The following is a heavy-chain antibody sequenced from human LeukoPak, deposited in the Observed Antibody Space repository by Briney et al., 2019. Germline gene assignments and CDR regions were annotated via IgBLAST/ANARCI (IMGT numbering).Heavy chain of an antibody. CDR1: GGSISSGSYY. Sequence: PSQTLSLTCTVSGGSISSGSYYWSWIRQPPGKGLEWIGYIYYSGSTNYNPSLKSRVTISVDTSKNQFSLKLSSVTAADTAVYYCARDGGYYYMDVWGKGTTVTISS. J-gene: IGHJ6*03. CDR3: ARDGGYYYMDV. V-gene: IGHV4-61*01. CDR2: IYYSGST. D-gene: IGHD3-16*01.